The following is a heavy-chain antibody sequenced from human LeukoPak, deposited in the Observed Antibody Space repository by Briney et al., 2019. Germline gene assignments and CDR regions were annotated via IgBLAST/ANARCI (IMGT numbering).Heavy chain of an antibody. Sequence: PGGSLRLSCAASGFTVSSSSMNWVRLGPGMGLEWVSVISSDGNTYYADSVKGRFTISRDNSRNTLSLQMHGLRADDTAVYYCARGQEQFSSPWQWGPRRKNFYYYGMDVWGQGTTVTVSS. CDR2: ISSDGNT. V-gene: IGHV3-66*01. CDR3: ARGQEQFSSPWQWGPRRKNFYYYGMDV. D-gene: IGHD6-19*01. J-gene: IGHJ6*02. CDR1: GFTVSSSS.